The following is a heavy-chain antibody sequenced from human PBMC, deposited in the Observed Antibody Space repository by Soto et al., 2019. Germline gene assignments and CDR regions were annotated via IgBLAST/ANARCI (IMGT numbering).Heavy chain of an antibody. Sequence: VQLVESGGGVVQPGRSLRLSCAASGFTFSSYAMHWVRQAPGKGLEWVAVISYDGSNKYYADSVKGRFTISRDNSKNTLYLQMNSLRAEDTAVYYCARDGSYGMDVWGQGTTVTVSS. CDR2: ISYDGSNK. CDR3: ARDGSYGMDV. CDR1: GFTFSSYA. V-gene: IGHV3-30-3*01. J-gene: IGHJ6*02.